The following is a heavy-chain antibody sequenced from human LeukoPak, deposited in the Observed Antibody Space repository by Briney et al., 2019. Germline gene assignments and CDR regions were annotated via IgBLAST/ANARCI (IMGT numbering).Heavy chain of an antibody. CDR1: GFTFSRYW. V-gene: IGHV3-7*03. D-gene: IGHD3-22*01. J-gene: IGHJ4*02. CDR3: ARDKGDYDTSGSLFIF. Sequence: GGSLRLSCAASGFTFSRYWMSWVRQAPRKGLEWVANIKQDGSETYYLDSMKGRFTISRDNAKNSLYLQMNSLRAEDTAVYYCARDKGDYDTSGSLFIFGGQGTQVTVSS. CDR2: IKQDGSET.